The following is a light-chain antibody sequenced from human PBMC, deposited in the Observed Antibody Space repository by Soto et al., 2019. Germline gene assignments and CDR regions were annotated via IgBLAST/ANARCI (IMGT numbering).Light chain of an antibody. CDR1: QDISNN. CDR3: QQYNSYSRT. Sequence: DIQMTQSPSSLSASVGDRVTITCQASQDISNNLNWYQQKPGKAPKLLIHDASSLESGVPSRFSGNRSGTEFTLTISSLQPDDFATYYCQQYNSYSRTFGQGTKV. CDR2: DAS. V-gene: IGKV1-16*01. J-gene: IGKJ1*01.